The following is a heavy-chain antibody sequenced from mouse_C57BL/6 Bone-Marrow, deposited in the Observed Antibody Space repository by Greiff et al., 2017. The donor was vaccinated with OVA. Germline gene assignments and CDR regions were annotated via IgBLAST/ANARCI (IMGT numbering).Heavy chain of an antibody. CDR2: IRNKANGYTT. Sequence: VQLKESGGGLVQPGGSLSLSCAASGFTFTDYYMSWVRQPPGKALEWLGFIRNKANGYTTEYSASVKGRFTISRDKSQSILYLQRNALRAKDSATYYCARYRLYAMDYWGQGTSVTVSS. CDR3: ARYRLYAMDY. V-gene: IGHV7-3*01. J-gene: IGHJ4*01. CDR1: GFTFTDYY.